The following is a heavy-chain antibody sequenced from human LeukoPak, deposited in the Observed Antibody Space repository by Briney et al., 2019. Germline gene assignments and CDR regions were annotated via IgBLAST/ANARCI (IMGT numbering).Heavy chain of an antibody. CDR2: ISYDGSKK. Sequence: GRSLRLSCAASGFTFSSYAMHWVRQAPGKGLEWVAVISYDGSKKYCSDSVKGRFTISRDNSKNTLYLQVNTLRAEDTALYYCAKDLYSGYGNYFDSWGQGTLVTVSS. CDR3: AKDLYSGYGNYFDS. J-gene: IGHJ4*02. V-gene: IGHV3-30*18. CDR1: GFTFSSYA. D-gene: IGHD5-12*01.